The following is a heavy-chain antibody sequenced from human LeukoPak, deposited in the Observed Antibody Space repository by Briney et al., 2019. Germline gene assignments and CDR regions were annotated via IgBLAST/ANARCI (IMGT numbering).Heavy chain of an antibody. CDR3: ARDKVEMATRNFDY. J-gene: IGHJ4*02. D-gene: IGHD5-24*01. Sequence: GSLRLSCAASGFTFSSYSMNWVRQAPGKGLEWIGSIYYSGSTYYNPSLKSRVTISVDTSKNQFSLKLSSVTAADTAVYYCARDKVEMATRNFDYWGQGTLVTVSS. CDR2: IYYSGST. CDR1: GFTFSSYS. V-gene: IGHV4-39*07.